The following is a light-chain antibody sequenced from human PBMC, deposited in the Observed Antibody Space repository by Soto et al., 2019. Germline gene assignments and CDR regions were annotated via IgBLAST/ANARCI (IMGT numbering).Light chain of an antibody. CDR1: QSVSSY. Sequence: DIVLTQFPATLSLSPGERATLSCRASQSVSSYLAWYQQKLGQAPRLLIYDVSNRATGIPARCSGGGCGTDFTLTSSTPAPDVFALHACHQRSDWRPTYTFGHRTKLDIK. J-gene: IGKJ2*01. CDR3: HQRSDWRPTYT. V-gene: IGKV3-11*01. CDR2: DVS.